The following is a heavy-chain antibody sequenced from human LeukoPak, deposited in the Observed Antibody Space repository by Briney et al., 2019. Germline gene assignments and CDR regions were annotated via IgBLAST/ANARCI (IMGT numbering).Heavy chain of an antibody. CDR1: GYTFTSYY. V-gene: IGHV1-46*01. D-gene: IGHD6-13*01. Sequence: ASVKVSCKASGYTFTSYYMHWVRQAPGQGLEWMGIINPSGGSTSYAQKFQGRVTMTRDTSTSTVYMELSSLRSEDTAVYYCAREKPRYSSSWYYFDYWGQGTLVTVSS. CDR3: AREKPRYSSSWYYFDY. CDR2: INPSGGST. J-gene: IGHJ4*02.